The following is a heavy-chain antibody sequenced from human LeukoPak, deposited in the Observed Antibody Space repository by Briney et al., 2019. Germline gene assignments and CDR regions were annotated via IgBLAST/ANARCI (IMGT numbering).Heavy chain of an antibody. CDR1: GYTFTGYY. Sequence: ASVKVSCKASGYTFTGYYMQWVRQAPGQGLEWMGWINPNSGGTNYAQKFQGRVTMTRDTSISTAYMELSRLRSDDTAVYYCARGRASMVRGVITDAFDIWGQGTMVTVSS. CDR3: ARGRASMVRGVITDAFDI. D-gene: IGHD3-10*01. CDR2: INPNSGGT. V-gene: IGHV1-2*02. J-gene: IGHJ3*02.